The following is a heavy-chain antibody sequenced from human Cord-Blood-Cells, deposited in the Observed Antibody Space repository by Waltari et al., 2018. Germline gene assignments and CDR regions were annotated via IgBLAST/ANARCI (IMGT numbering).Heavy chain of an antibody. Sequence: QVQLVQSGAEVKKPGSSVKVSCKASGGTFSSYAISWVRPAPGQGLEWMGGIIPSFGTANYAKKFQGRVTITADESTSTSYMELSSLRSEDTAVYYCARSQYCSSTSCYTEIVYWGQGTLVTVSS. CDR2: IIPSFGTA. V-gene: IGHV1-69*01. J-gene: IGHJ4*02. CDR3: ARSQYCSSTSCYTEIVY. CDR1: GGTFSSYA. D-gene: IGHD2-2*02.